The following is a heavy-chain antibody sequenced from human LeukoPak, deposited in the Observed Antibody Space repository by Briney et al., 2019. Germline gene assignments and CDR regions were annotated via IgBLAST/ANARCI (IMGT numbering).Heavy chain of an antibody. CDR2: ISGSGGST. V-gene: IGHV3-23*01. D-gene: IGHD2-2*01. CDR1: EFTFSSYA. Sequence: GGSLRLSCAASEFTFSSYAMSWVRQAPGKGLDWVSAISGSGGSTYYADSVKGRFTISRDNSKNTLYLQMNSLRAEDTAVYYCAKDALVVPAAYYFDYWGQGTLVTVSS. CDR3: AKDALVVPAAYYFDY. J-gene: IGHJ4*02.